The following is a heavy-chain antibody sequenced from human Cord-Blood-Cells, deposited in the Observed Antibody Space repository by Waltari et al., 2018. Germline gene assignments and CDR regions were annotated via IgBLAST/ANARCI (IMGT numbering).Heavy chain of an antibody. Sequence: QVQLVQSGAEVKKPGSSVKVSCKASAGTLSSYAISWVRQAPGQGLEWMGGIIPIFGTANYAQKFQGRVTITADKSTSTAYMELSSLRSEDTAVYYCAGGTAARLGSWFDPWGQGTLVTVSS. J-gene: IGHJ5*02. CDR2: IIPIFGTA. D-gene: IGHD6-6*01. V-gene: IGHV1-69*06. CDR1: AGTLSSYA. CDR3: AGGTAARLGSWFDP.